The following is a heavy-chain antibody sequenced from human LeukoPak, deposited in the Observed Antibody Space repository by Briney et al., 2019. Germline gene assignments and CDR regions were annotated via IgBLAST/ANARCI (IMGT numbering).Heavy chain of an antibody. D-gene: IGHD2-15*01. CDR3: ARAKDTFGWFDP. Sequence: PSQTLSLTCSVSGGSISSGGYYWSWIRQHPGKGLEWIGYIYYSGSTYYNPSLKSRVTISVDTSKNQFSLKLSSVTAADTAVYYCARAKDTFGWFDPWGQGTLVTVSS. V-gene: IGHV4-31*03. CDR2: IYYSGST. J-gene: IGHJ5*02. CDR1: GGSISSGGYY.